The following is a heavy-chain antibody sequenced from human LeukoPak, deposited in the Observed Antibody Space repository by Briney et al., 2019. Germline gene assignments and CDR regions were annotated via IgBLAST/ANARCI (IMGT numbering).Heavy chain of an antibody. CDR3: ARDSLYCSSTSCSYSGGYYMDV. CDR2: ISSSSSYI. V-gene: IGHV3-21*01. D-gene: IGHD2-2*01. J-gene: IGHJ6*03. CDR1: GFTFSSYS. Sequence: GGSLRLSCAASGFTFSSYSMNWVRQAPGKGLEWVLSISSSSSYIYYADSVKGRFTISRDNAKNSLYLQMNSLRAEDTAVYYCARDSLYCSSTSCSYSGGYYMDVWGKGTTVTVSS.